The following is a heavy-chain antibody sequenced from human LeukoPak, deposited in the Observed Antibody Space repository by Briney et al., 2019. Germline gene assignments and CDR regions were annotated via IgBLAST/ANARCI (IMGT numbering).Heavy chain of an antibody. Sequence: GASVKVSCKASGYTFTGYYMHWVRQAPGQGLEWMGWINPNSGGTNYAQKFQGRVTMTTDTSTSTAYMELRSLRSGDTAVYYCARGGLRYFDWMSWGDYWGQGTLVTVSS. V-gene: IGHV1-2*02. CDR2: INPNSGGT. J-gene: IGHJ4*02. CDR3: ARGGLRYFDWMSWGDY. CDR1: GYTFTGYY. D-gene: IGHD3-9*01.